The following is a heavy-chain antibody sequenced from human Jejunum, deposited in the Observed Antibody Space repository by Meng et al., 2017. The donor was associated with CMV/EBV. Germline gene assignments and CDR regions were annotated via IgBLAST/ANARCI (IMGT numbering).Heavy chain of an antibody. D-gene: IGHD3-10*01. Sequence: LTVNSNYMTWVRQAQGKGLEGVAVSYSAGMKYYADSVKGRFTISRDNSKNTMYLQMNGLRLEDTAMYYCATEVAVRNYFSYGMDVWGQGTAVTVSS. J-gene: IGHJ6*02. V-gene: IGHV3-66*02. CDR3: ATEVAVRNYFSYGMDV. CDR2: SYSAGMK. CDR1: LTVNSNY.